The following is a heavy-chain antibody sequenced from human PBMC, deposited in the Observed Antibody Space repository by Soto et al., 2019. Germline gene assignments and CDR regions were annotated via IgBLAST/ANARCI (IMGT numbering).Heavy chain of an antibody. J-gene: IGHJ4*02. Sequence: SETLSLTYTVSCDSISSGGYRWSWIRQHPGEGLEWIGFMYNSGSTSYNPSLKSRATISVDTSTNQFSLNLRSVTAADTAVYYCARGGDTTKVDFWGQGTLVTVSS. V-gene: IGHV4-31*03. CDR2: MYNSGST. CDR3: ARGGDTTKVDF. D-gene: IGHD3-16*01. CDR1: CDSISSGGYR.